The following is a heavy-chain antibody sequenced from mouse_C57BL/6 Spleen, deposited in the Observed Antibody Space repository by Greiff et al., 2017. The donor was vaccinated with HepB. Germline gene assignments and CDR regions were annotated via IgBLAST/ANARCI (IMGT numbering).Heavy chain of an antibody. Sequence: QVQLQQSGPELVRPGVSVKISCKGSGYAFTDYAMHWVKQSHAKSLEWIGVISTYYGDASYNQKFKDKATMTVDKSSSTAFMELASLTSEDSAVYCCARTGNGSTPFAYWGQGTLVTVSA. CDR1: GYAFTDYA. V-gene: IGHV1-67*01. CDR2: ISTYYGDA. CDR3: ARTGNGSTPFAY. J-gene: IGHJ3*01. D-gene: IGHD1-1*01.